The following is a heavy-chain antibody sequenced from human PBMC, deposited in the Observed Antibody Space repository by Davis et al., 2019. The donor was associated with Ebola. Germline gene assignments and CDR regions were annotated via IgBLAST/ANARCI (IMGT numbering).Heavy chain of an antibody. V-gene: IGHV1-24*01. J-gene: IGHJ3*01. Sequence: ASVKVSCKASGYTFTNYGITWVRQAPGQGLEWMGNFDPQNNDIIYAHKFEDRVTMTEDTSIHTAYMELSSLRSDDSAVYYCAAGGSRGGFDVWGQGTMVTVS. CDR3: AAGGSRGGFDV. CDR1: GYTFTNYG. CDR2: FDPQNNDI. D-gene: IGHD1-26*01.